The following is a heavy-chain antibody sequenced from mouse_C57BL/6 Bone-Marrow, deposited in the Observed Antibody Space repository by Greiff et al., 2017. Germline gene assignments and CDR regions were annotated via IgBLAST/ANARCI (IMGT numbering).Heavy chain of an antibody. D-gene: IGHD1-1*01. CDR2: ISSGSSTI. CDR3: ARFITTWDYFDY. Sequence: EVKLVESGGGLVKPGGSLKLSCAASGFTFSDYGMHWVRQAPEKGLEWVAYISSGSSTIYYADTVKGRFTISRDNAKNTLFLQMTSLRSEDTAMYYCARFITTWDYFDYWGQGTTLTVSS. V-gene: IGHV5-17*01. J-gene: IGHJ2*01. CDR1: GFTFSDYG.